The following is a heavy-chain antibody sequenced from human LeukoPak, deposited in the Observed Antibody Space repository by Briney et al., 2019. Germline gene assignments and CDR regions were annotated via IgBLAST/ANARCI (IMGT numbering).Heavy chain of an antibody. V-gene: IGHV3-21*01. Sequence: GGSLRLSCAASGFTFSRYSMHWVRQAPGKGLEWVSSISSSSSYIFYADSVKGRFTISRDNAKNSLYLQMNSLRAEDTAVYYWARGHYGSGDLDYWGQGTLVTVSS. J-gene: IGHJ4*02. CDR2: ISSSSSYI. D-gene: IGHD3-10*01. CDR1: GFTFSRYS. CDR3: ARGHYGSGDLDY.